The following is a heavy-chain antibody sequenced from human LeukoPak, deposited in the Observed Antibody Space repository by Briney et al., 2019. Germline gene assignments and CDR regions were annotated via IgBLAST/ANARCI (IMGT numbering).Heavy chain of an antibody. Sequence: ASVKVSCKVSGYTLTELSMHWVRQAPGKGLEWMGGFDPEDGETIYAQKFQGRVTMTEDTSTDTAYMELSSLRSEDTAVYYCATGPQIFYYFDYWGQGTLVTVSS. CDR3: ATGPQIFYYFDY. D-gene: IGHD3-9*01. CDR2: FDPEDGET. J-gene: IGHJ4*02. V-gene: IGHV1-24*01. CDR1: GYTLTELS.